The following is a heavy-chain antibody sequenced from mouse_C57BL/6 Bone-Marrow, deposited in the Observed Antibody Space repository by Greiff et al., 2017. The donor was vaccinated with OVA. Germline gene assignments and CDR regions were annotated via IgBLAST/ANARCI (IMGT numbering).Heavy chain of an antibody. CDR3: ARRGTTVVDLWYFDV. Sequence: QVQLQQPGAELVKPGASVKLSCKASGYTFTSYWMHWVKQRPGQGLEWIGMIHPNSGSTNYNEKFKSKATLTVDKSSSTAYMQLSSLTSEDSAVYYCARRGTTVVDLWYFDVWGTGTTVTVSS. J-gene: IGHJ1*03. D-gene: IGHD1-1*01. CDR1: GYTFTSYW. V-gene: IGHV1-64*01. CDR2: IHPNSGST.